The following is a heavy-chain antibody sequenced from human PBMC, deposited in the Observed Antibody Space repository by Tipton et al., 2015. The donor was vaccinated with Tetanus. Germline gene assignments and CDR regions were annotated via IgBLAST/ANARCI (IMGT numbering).Heavy chain of an antibody. J-gene: IGHJ4*02. D-gene: IGHD1-1*01. CDR1: GFTLSRNS. Sequence: SLRLSCAASGFTLSRNSMNWVRQAPGKGLEWVSSISGSGSYISYADSVKGRFTISRDNAKNSVFLQMNSLTAADTAVYYCASGSTLDYWGQGTLVTVSS. V-gene: IGHV3-21*01. CDR3: ASGSTLDY. CDR2: ISGSGSYI.